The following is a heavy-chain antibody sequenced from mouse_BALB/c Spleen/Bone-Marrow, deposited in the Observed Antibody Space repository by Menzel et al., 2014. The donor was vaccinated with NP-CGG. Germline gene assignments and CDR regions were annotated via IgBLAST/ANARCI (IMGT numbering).Heavy chain of an antibody. CDR1: GFTFTDYY. CDR3: ARDARHLDY. Sequence: VQLKESGGGLVQPGGSLRLSCTTSGFTFTDYYMSWVRQPPGKALEWLGFIRNKANGYTTEYSASVKGRFTISRDNSQSILYLQLNTLRAEDSATYYCARDARHLDYWGQGTTLTVSS. V-gene: IGHV7-3*02. CDR2: IRNKANGYTT. J-gene: IGHJ2*01.